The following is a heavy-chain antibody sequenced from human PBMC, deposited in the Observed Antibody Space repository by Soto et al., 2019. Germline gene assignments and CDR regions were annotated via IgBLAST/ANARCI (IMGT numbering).Heavy chain of an antibody. V-gene: IGHV1-8*01. J-gene: IGHJ3*02. D-gene: IGHD1-26*01. CDR1: GYTFTSYD. Sequence: QVQLVQSGAEVKKPGASVKVSCKTSGYTFTSYDIHWVRQATGQGLEWMGWINANSANTTYAQKFQGRVTMTRNTSRITAYMELSSLRSEDNAFYSGARETSSGAFEIWGQGTRVTVSS. CDR3: ARETSSGAFEI. CDR2: INANSANT.